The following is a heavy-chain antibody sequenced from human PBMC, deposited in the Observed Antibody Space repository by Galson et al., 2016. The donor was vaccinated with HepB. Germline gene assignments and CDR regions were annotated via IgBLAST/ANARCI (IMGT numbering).Heavy chain of an antibody. D-gene: IGHD2-15*01. CDR1: GLTFSRCD. CDR2: IGTAGDT. V-gene: IGHV3-13*01. J-gene: IGHJ6*04. CDR3: ARGKFDCSGGTCHYYGMDV. Sequence: SLRLSCAASGLTFSRCDMHWVRQATGKGLEWVSAIGTAGDTYYPGSVRGRFTISRENSKNSLYLHMNSLTAGVTAVYYCARGKFDCSGGTCHYYGMDVWGKGTTVTVSS.